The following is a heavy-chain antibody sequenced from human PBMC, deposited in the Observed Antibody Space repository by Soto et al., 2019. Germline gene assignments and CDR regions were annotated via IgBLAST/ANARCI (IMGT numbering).Heavy chain of an antibody. CDR2: IYWDDDK. CDR1: GFSLSTSGAG. D-gene: IGHD3-10*02. Sequence: QITLKESGPTLVKPTQTLTLTCTFSGFSLSTSGAGVGWIRQPPGKGLEWFALIYWDDDKRYIPSLKSRFTITKDFTKIQVVLTMTIMNPVDTGTYYCTLSLFLMDNWGQVTLVTVSS. CDR3: TLSLFLMDN. J-gene: IGHJ4*02. V-gene: IGHV2-5*02.